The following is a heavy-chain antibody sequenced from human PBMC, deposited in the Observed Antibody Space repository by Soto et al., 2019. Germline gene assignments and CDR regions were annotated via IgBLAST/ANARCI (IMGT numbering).Heavy chain of an antibody. CDR2: IHSGGDT. CDR3: ARDGPYYYASRMDV. J-gene: IGHJ6*02. D-gene: IGHD3-10*01. Sequence: EVQLVESGGGLVQPGGSLRLSCAASGFTVSSNYMTWVHQAPGKGLEWVSVIHSGGDTYYANSVKGRFTVSRHDSKNTLYLQMNSLTPEDTAVYYCARDGPYYYASRMDVWGQGTTVTVSS. V-gene: IGHV3-53*04. CDR1: GFTVSSNY.